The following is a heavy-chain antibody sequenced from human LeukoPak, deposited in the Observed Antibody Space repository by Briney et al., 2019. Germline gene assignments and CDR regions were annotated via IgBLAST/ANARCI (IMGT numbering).Heavy chain of an antibody. CDR2: ISSSSSYI. J-gene: IGHJ4*02. D-gene: IGHD3-22*01. Sequence: GGSLRLSCAASGFTFSSYSMNWVRQAPGKGLEWVSSISSSSSYIYYADSVKGRFTISRDNSKKTLYLQMNSLRLEDTAVYYCAKDFSVYYYDSRVLDYWGQGTLVTVSS. CDR1: GFTFSSYS. V-gene: IGHV3-21*01. CDR3: AKDFSVYYYDSRVLDY.